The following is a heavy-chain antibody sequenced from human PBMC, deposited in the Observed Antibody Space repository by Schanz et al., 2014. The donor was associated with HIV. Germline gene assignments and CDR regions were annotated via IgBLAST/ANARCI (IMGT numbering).Heavy chain of an antibody. V-gene: IGHV1-69*01. CDR3: SRFGVFDLVVHYYGMDV. D-gene: IGHD2-21*01. J-gene: IGHJ6*02. Sequence: QVQLVQSGAEVREPLSSVKVSCKASGGTFSTFAITWVRQAPGQPLEWLGEIIPVLGKANYAQTFQGRLTISADDSTRTTHMELRSLRSEDTAVYYCSRFGVFDLVVHYYGMDVWGQGTTVTVS. CDR2: IIPVLGKA. CDR1: GGTFSTFA.